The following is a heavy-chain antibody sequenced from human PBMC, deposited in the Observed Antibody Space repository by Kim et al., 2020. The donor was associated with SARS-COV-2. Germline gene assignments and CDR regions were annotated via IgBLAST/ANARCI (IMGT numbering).Heavy chain of an antibody. CDR1: GFTFSSYA. D-gene: IGHD6-19*01. Sequence: GGSLRLSCAASGFTFSSYAMSWVRQAPGKGLEWVSAISGSGGSTYYADSVKGRFTISRDNSKNTLYLQMNSLRAEDTAVYYCAKDQESGSGWYELDYWGQGTLVTVSS. CDR2: ISGSGGST. CDR3: AKDQESGSGWYELDY. J-gene: IGHJ4*02. V-gene: IGHV3-23*01.